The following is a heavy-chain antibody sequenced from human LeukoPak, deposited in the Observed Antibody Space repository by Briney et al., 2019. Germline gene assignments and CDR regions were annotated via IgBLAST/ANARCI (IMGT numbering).Heavy chain of an antibody. V-gene: IGHV3-66*01. J-gene: IGHJ4*02. CDR2: SYSDGST. D-gene: IGHD6-19*01. CDR3: ARDGSSGWSHDY. Sequence: GGSLRLSCAASGFTFSGNYMSWVRHAPGKGLEWVSASYSDGSTHYSDPLRGRFTVSSDNSKNTRYLQMKSLRAEDTAVYYCARDGSSGWSHDYWGQGNLVTVSS. CDR1: GFTFSGNY.